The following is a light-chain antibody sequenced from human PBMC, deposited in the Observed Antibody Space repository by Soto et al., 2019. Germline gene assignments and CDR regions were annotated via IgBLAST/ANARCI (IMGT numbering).Light chain of an antibody. CDR1: SGDVGAYNY. CDR3: CSYAGRLLVV. V-gene: IGLV2-11*01. CDR2: DVD. Sequence: QSALTQPRSVSASPGQSVTISCTGTSGDVGAYNYVSWSQQYPGKAPKLIIYDVDQRPSGVPDRFVGSKSGNTATLTISGLQAEDEADYYCCSYAGRLLVVFGGGTKLTVL. J-gene: IGLJ2*01.